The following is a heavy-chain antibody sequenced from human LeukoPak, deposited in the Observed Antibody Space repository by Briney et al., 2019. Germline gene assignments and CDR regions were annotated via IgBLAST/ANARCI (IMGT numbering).Heavy chain of an antibody. CDR2: IRSKAYGGTT. V-gene: IGHV3-49*03. CDR1: GFTFGDYA. Sequence: GGSLRLSCTASGFTFGDYAMSWFRQAPGKGLEWLGFIRSKAYGGTTEYAASVKGRFTISGDDSKSIAYLQMNSLKTEDTAVYYCTRQYCSSASCYINWFDPWGQGTLVTVSS. CDR3: TRQYCSSASCYINWFDP. D-gene: IGHD2-2*02. J-gene: IGHJ5*02.